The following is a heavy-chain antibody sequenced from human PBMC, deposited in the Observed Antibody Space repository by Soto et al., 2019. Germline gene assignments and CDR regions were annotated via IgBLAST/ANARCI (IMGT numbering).Heavy chain of an antibody. CDR3: ARERSAAGTGWFDP. D-gene: IGHD6-13*01. CDR2: MNPNSGNT. V-gene: IGHV1-8*01. CDR1: GDSFTSYD. J-gene: IGHJ5*02. Sequence: ASVKVSCTASGDSFTSYDINWVRQATGQGLEWMGWMNPNSGNTGYAQKFQGRVTMTRNTSMSTAYMELSSLRSEDTAVYYCARERSAAGTGWFDPWGQGTLVTVS.